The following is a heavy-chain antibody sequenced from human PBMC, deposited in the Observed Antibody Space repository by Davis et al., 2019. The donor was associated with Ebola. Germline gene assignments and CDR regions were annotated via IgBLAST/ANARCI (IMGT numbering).Heavy chain of an antibody. J-gene: IGHJ6*03. CDR3: VRGGGTYYSYYYMDV. V-gene: IGHV4-4*07. Sequence: PSETLSLTCTVSGDSMSHHYWTWIRQPAGKGLEWIGRMYTTGSTSYNPSFTGRLNMSIDMSKNQFSLRLSSVTAADTALYYCVRGGGTYYSYYYMDVWGNGTTVIVSS. CDR2: MYTTGST. CDR1: GDSMSHHY.